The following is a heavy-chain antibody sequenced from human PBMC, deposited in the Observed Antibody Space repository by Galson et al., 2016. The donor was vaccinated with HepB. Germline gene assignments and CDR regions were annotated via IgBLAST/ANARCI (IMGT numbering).Heavy chain of an antibody. V-gene: IGHV3-33*01. Sequence: SLRLSCAASGFSFSTYGMHWVRQAPGKGLEWVAITWYDESQKYHADSVKGRFTISRDNSKNTLYLQMNSLRVDDTAMYYCGRDGRSGGVDYWGQGTLVTVSS. CDR1: GFSFSTYG. J-gene: IGHJ4*02. D-gene: IGHD2-15*01. CDR2: TWYDESQK. CDR3: GRDGRSGGVDY.